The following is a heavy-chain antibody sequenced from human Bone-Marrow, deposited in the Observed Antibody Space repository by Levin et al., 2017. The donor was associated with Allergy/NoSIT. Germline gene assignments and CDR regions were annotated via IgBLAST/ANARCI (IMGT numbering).Heavy chain of an antibody. CDR2: INPNSGGT. CDR3: ARRIAARPYYFDY. J-gene: IGHJ4*02. CDR1: GYTFTGYY. D-gene: IGHD6-6*01. Sequence: GESLKISCKASGYTFTGYYMHWVRQAPGQGLEWMGRINPNSGGTNYAQKFQGRVTMTRDTSISTAYMELSRLRSDDTAVYYCARRIAARPYYFDYWGQGTLVTVSS. V-gene: IGHV1-2*06.